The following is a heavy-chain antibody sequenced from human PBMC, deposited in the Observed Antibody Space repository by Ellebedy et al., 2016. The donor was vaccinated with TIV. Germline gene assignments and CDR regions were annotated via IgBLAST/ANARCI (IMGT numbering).Heavy chain of an antibody. CDR3: ARHAATAGNPNMDV. D-gene: IGHD4-23*01. V-gene: IGHV4-59*08. CDR1: GGSINSFY. CDR2: ISYSIYYSGST. J-gene: IGHJ6*03. Sequence: GSLSLSCTVSGGSINSFYWSWIRQPPGKGLEWIGYISYSIYYSGSTNYNPSLKSRVTISVDASKNQFSLQLRSVTAADTAVYYCARHAATAGNPNMDVWGRGTTVTVSS.